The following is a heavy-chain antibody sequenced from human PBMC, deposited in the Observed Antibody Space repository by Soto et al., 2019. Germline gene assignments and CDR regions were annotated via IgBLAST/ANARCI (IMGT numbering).Heavy chain of an antibody. D-gene: IGHD2-15*01. J-gene: IGHJ3*02. CDR2: IYYSGST. CDR3: ARGSGPNDAFDI. Sequence: QVQLQESGPGLVKPSETLSLTCTVSGGSVSSGSYYWSWIRQPPGKGLEWIGYIYYSGSTNYNPSLKSRVTISVDTSKNQFSLKLSSVTAADTAVYYCARGSGPNDAFDIWGHGTMVTVSS. CDR1: GGSVSSGSYY. V-gene: IGHV4-61*01.